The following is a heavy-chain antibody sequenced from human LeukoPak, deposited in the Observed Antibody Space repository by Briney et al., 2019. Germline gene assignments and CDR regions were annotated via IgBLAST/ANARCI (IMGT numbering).Heavy chain of an antibody. D-gene: IGHD3-22*01. J-gene: IGHJ4*02. CDR1: GFTFDDYG. CDR2: INWNGGST. Sequence: GGSLRLSCAASGFTFDDYGMSWVRQAPGKGLEWVSSINWNGGSTGYADSVKGRFTISRDNAKNSLYLQMNSLRAEDTALYYCARDPNDSSGYRTYYFDYWGQGTLVTVSS. CDR3: ARDPNDSSGYRTYYFDY. V-gene: IGHV3-20*04.